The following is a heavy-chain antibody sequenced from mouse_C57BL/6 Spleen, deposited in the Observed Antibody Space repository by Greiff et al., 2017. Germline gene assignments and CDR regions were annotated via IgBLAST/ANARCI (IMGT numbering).Heavy chain of an antibody. CDR2: IYPGDGDT. V-gene: IGHV1-80*01. Sequence: QVQLQQSGAELVKPGASVKISCKASGYAFSSYWMNWVKQRPGKGLEWIGQIYPGDGDTNYNGKFKGKATLTADKSSSTAYMHISSLTSEDSAVYFCGRSGGDGGYAMDYWGQGTSVTVSS. CDR3: GRSGGDGGYAMDY. CDR1: GYAFSSYW. J-gene: IGHJ4*01. D-gene: IGHD3-1*01.